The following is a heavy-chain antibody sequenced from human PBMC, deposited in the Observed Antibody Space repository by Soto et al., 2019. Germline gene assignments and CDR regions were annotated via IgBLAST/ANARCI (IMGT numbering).Heavy chain of an antibody. CDR2: FIPIFGTA. CDR3: HYSSGWSGC. J-gene: IGHJ4*02. D-gene: IGHD6-13*01. V-gene: IGHV1-69*01. CDR1: GCTLRSYA. Sequence: QVQLGQSGAEVKKPGSSVQVSCKDSGCTLRSYAITWVRQAPGQGLEWMGGFIPIFGTANYAQKYQGRVTITADESTSTAYMVLSSLRSEDTGVYYCHYSSGWSGCWGQGTLVPVAS.